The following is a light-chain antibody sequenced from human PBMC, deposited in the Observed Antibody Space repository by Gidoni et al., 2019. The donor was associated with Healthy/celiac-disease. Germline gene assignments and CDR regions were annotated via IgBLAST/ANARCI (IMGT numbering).Light chain of an antibody. CDR2: GAS. Sequence: EIVMTQSPATLSVSPGERATLSCRASQSVSSNLAWYQQKPGQAPRLLIYGASTRATGIPARFSGSGSGTEFTLTISSLQSEDFAVYYCQQYNNWPFSITFXQXTRLEIK. V-gene: IGKV3-15*01. CDR3: QQYNNWPFSIT. CDR1: QSVSSN. J-gene: IGKJ5*01.